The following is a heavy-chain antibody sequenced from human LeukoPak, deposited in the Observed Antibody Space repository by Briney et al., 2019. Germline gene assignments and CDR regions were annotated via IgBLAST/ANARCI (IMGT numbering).Heavy chain of an antibody. Sequence: ASVKVSCKASGYTFTSYGISWVRQAPGQGLEWMGWISAYNGNTNYAQKLQGRVTMTTDTSTSTAYMELRSLRSDDTAVYYCARDHRGYSSGWYGYWGQGTLVTVSS. J-gene: IGHJ4*02. CDR1: GYTFTSYG. V-gene: IGHV1-18*01. CDR2: ISAYNGNT. CDR3: ARDHRGYSSGWYGY. D-gene: IGHD6-19*01.